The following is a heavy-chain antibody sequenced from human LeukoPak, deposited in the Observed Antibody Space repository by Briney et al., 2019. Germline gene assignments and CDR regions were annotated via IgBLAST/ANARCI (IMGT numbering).Heavy chain of an antibody. D-gene: IGHD3-16*01. V-gene: IGHV5-51*01. CDR2: IYPRDSDT. Sequence: RRESLKISCKGSGYIFSSYWIGWVRQMPGKGLEWMGIIYPRDSDTRYSPSFQGQVTTSADKSISTAYLQWSSLKASDTAMYYCARHESDGDYAWGQGTLVTVSS. CDR3: ARHESDGDYA. CDR1: GYIFSSYW. J-gene: IGHJ5*02.